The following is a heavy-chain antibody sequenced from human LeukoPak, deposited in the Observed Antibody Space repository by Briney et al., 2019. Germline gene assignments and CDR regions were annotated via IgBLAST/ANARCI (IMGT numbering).Heavy chain of an antibody. D-gene: IGHD3-3*01. J-gene: IGHJ4*02. CDR3: AKDRTEWPRFDY. V-gene: IGHV3-30*18. CDR1: GFTFSSYG. CDR2: ISYDGSNK. Sequence: YPGGSLRLSCAASGFTFSSYGMHWVRQAPGKGLEWVAVISYDGSNKYYADSVKGRFTISRDNSKNTLYLQMNSLRAEDTAVYYCAKDRTEWPRFDYWGQGTLVTVSS.